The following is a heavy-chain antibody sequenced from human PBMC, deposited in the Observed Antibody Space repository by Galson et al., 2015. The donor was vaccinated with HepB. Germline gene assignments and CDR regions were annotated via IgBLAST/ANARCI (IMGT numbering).Heavy chain of an antibody. J-gene: IGHJ5*02. CDR2: MNPNSGNT. Sequence: SVKVSCKASGYTFTSYDINWVRQATGQGLEWMGWMNPNSGNTGYAQKFQGRVTMTRNTSISTAYMELSSLRSEDTAVYYCARGPDCSGGSCYYWFDPWGQGTLVTVSS. CDR1: GYTFTSYD. V-gene: IGHV1-8*01. CDR3: ARGPDCSGGSCYYWFDP. D-gene: IGHD2-15*01.